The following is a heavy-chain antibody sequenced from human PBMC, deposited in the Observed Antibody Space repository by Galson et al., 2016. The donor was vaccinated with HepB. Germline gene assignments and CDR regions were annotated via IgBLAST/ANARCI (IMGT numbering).Heavy chain of an antibody. V-gene: IGHV3-30*03. CDR2: VSSDGGSE. D-gene: IGHD6-19*01. Sequence: SLRLSCADSGFTFDNHGMHWVRQAPGEGLDWVAAVSSDGGSEFYADSVRGRFTISRDNSKNTLYLQMNSLRLEDTAVYYCASNPVLGRWYFDYWGQGTLVTVSS. CDR1: GFTFDNHG. J-gene: IGHJ4*02. CDR3: ASNPVLGRWYFDY.